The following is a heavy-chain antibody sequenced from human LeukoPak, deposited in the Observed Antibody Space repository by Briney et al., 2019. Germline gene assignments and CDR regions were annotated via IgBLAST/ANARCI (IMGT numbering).Heavy chain of an antibody. D-gene: IGHD3-10*01. V-gene: IGHV4-4*07. Sequence: SETLSLTCTVSGASISSYYWSWIRQPAGKGLEWIGRIYATGSTNYNPSLKSRVTISVDTSKNQLSLKLSSVTAADTAVYYCARNKGRYGSGRVHFDPWGQGTLVTVSS. CDR3: ARNKGRYGSGRVHFDP. J-gene: IGHJ5*02. CDR1: GASISSYY. CDR2: IYATGST.